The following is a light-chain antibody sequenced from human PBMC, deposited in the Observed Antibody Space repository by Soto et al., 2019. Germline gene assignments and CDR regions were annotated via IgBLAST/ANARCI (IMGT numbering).Light chain of an antibody. CDR2: GAS. V-gene: IGKV3-20*01. CDR1: QSVSSAY. CDR3: QQYGRSPWT. J-gene: IGKJ1*01. Sequence: DIVLTQSPGTLSLSPGERATLSCRASQSVSSAYLAWYHQKPGQAPRLLIYGASNRATGIPDRFSCSGSGTDFTITINRLEPEDFAVYYCQQYGRSPWTFGQGTKVDIK.